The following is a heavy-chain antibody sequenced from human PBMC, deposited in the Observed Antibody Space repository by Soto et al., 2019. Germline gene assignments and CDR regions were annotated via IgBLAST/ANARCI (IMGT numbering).Heavy chain of an antibody. Sequence: ASVKVSCKASGGTFSSYAISWVRQAPGQGLEWMGGIIPIFGTANYAQKFQGRVTITADESTSTAYMELSSLRSEDTAVYYCARDLNQLYRAFDIWGQGTMVTVS. V-gene: IGHV1-69*13. CDR2: IIPIFGTA. CDR3: ARDLNQLYRAFDI. J-gene: IGHJ3*02. D-gene: IGHD2-2*02. CDR1: GGTFSSYA.